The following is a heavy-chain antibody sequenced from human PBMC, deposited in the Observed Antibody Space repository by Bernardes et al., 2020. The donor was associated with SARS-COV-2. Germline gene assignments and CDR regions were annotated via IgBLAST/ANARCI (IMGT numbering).Heavy chain of an antibody. J-gene: IGHJ5*01. CDR3: AHRRGKNTGDNNNYGS. V-gene: IGHV2-5*02. Sequence: SGPPLANPTHTLTLPCTFSGFPLRSPEAGVGWIRLPPGKALEWLALLYWDGHERYSPSLKSRLSITKDTFAKRVVLTMTNMDPGDTATYYCAHRRGKNTGDNNNYGSWGRGTLVTVSS. D-gene: IGHD3-16*01. CDR2: LYWDGHE. CDR1: GFPLRSPEAG.